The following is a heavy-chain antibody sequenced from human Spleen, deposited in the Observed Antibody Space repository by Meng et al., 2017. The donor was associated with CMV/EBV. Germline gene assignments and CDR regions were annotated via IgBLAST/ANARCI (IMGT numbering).Heavy chain of an antibody. J-gene: IGHJ4*02. D-gene: IGHD2-2*01. CDR2: IIPIFLTT. CDR3: ARNKDIVVVPAAISLAFDY. Sequence: TFSTFDINWIPPAPGQGLEWMGGIIPIFLTTSYAQVVQGGVTITTVESTGTVYMEVTSLRSEDTAVYYCARNKDIVVVPAAISLAFDYWGQGTLVTVSS. CDR1: TFSTFD. V-gene: IGHV1-69*05.